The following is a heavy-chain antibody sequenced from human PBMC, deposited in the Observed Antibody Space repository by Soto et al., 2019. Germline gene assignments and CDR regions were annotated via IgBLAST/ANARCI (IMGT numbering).Heavy chain of an antibody. Sequence: GGSLRLSCTVSGFTFTNYGINWVRQAPGKGLEWVSSVSKSDYTYYSDSVKGRFTISRDNAKNSVSLQMNNLTAEDTAVYYCTREDSIIIPAVADFWGQGTLVTVSS. CDR1: GFTFTNYG. J-gene: IGHJ4*02. CDR3: TREDSIIIPAVADF. D-gene: IGHD6-19*01. V-gene: IGHV3-21*01. CDR2: VSKSDYT.